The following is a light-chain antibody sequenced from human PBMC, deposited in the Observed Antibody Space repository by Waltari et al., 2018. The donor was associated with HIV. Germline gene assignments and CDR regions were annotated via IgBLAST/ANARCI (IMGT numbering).Light chain of an antibody. V-gene: IGLV1-40*01. CDR1: SSNIGARNA. CDR2: RNT. CDR3: QSFDNGLSGV. Sequence: QSVLTQPPSVSGAPGQRVTISCTGSSSNIGARNAVTWYQQLPGTAPKLLIYRNTNRPSGVPDRFSGSKSGTSASLAITGLRAEDEADYFCQSFDNGLSGVFGGGTKLTVL. J-gene: IGLJ2*01.